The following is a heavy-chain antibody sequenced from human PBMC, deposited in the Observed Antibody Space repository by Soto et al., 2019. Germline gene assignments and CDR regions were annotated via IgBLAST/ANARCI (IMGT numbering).Heavy chain of an antibody. CDR3: ARGQNRGLALNWFDP. V-gene: IGHV4-34*01. J-gene: IGHJ5*02. Sequence: SETLSLTCAVYGGSFSGYYWSWIRQPPGKGLEWIGEINHSGSTNYNPSLKSRVTISVDTSKNQFSLKLSSVTAADTAVYYCARGQNRGLALNWFDPWGQGTLVTVSS. CDR2: INHSGST. CDR1: GGSFSGYY. D-gene: IGHD3-10*01.